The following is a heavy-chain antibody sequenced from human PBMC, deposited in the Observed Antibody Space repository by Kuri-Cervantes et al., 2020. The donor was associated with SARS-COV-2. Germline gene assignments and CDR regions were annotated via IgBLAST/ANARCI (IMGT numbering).Heavy chain of an antibody. J-gene: IGHJ4*02. CDR1: GFTFSSYG. D-gene: IGHD6-6*01. CDR3: ARGPYSSSTFDY. Sequence: GGSLRPSCAASGFTFSSYGMNWVRQAPGKGLEWVAVIWYDGSNKYYADTVKGRFTISRDNSKNTLYLQMNSLRAEDTAVYYCARGPYSSSTFDYWGQGTLVTVSS. CDR2: IWYDGSNK. V-gene: IGHV3-33*01.